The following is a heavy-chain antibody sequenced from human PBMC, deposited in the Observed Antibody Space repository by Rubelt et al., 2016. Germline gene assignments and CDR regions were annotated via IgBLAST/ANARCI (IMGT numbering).Heavy chain of an antibody. CDR3: ARDGVVVQYYFDY. CDR2: INAGNGNT. V-gene: IGHV1-3*01. CDR1: GYTFGSNA. Sequence: QVQLVQSGAEVKKPGASVKVSCKASGYTFGSNAMHWVRQAPGQRLEWMGWINAGNGNTKYSQKFQGIITITRDTSASTAYMELSSLRSEDTAVYYCARDGVVVQYYFDYWGQGTLVIVS. J-gene: IGHJ4*02. D-gene: IGHD3-22*01.